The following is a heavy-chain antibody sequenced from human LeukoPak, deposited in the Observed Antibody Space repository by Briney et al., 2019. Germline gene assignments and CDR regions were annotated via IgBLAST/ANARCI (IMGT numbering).Heavy chain of an antibody. CDR1: GASITTYY. V-gene: IGHV4-59*01. CDR3: AREYSTSSEGDYFDY. Sequence: PSETLSLTCTVSGASITTYYWTWIRQPPGKGLEWIGYIYHSGSTNYNPSLKSRVAISLDTSRNQFSLRLSSVTAADTAVYFCAREYSTSSEGDYFDYWGQGSLVTVSS. D-gene: IGHD6-6*01. J-gene: IGHJ4*02. CDR2: IYHSGST.